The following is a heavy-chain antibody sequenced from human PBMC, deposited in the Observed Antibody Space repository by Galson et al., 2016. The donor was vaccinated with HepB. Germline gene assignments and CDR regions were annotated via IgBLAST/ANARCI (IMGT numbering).Heavy chain of an antibody. CDR3: AREAMAAAGTHDAFDI. D-gene: IGHD6-13*01. J-gene: IGHJ3*02. CDR1: GFSVSSNY. V-gene: IGHV3-53*01. Sequence: SLRLSCAASGFSVSSNYIIWVRQAPGKGLEWVSAIYSGGSTYYADAVKGHFTVSRDNPKNTVYLQMNSLRAEDTAVYYRAREAMAAAGTHDAFDIWGQGTMVTVCS. CDR2: IYSGGST.